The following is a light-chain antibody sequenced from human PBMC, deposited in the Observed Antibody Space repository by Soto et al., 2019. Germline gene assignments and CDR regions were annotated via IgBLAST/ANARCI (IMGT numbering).Light chain of an antibody. CDR2: AAS. V-gene: IGKV1-39*01. Sequence: DIQMTQSPSSLSASVGDRVTITCRASQRISNYLNWYQHKPGKAPRLLIYAASSLQSGVPSRFSGSGYGTDFTLTISSLQPEDVATYYCQQSYSTLDYTFGQGTKVEIK. CDR3: QQSYSTLDYT. J-gene: IGKJ2*01. CDR1: QRISNY.